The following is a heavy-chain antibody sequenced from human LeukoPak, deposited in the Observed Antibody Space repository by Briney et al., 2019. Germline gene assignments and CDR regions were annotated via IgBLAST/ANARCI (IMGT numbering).Heavy chain of an antibody. J-gene: IGHJ4*02. Sequence: PGGSLRLSCAASGFTFSSYWMHWVRQAPGKGLVWVSRINSDGSSTSYADSVKGRFTISRDNAKNTLYLQMNSQRAEDTAVYYCAKRSVAGTYYFDDWGQGTLVTVSS. CDR3: AKRSVAGTYYFDD. V-gene: IGHV3-74*01. CDR1: GFTFSSYW. CDR2: INSDGSST. D-gene: IGHD6-19*01.